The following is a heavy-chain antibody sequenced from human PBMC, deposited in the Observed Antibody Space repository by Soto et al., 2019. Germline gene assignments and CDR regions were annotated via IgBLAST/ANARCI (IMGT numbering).Heavy chain of an antibody. Sequence: AGGSLRLSCAASGFTFSSYAMHWVRQAPGKGLEWVAVISYDGSNKYYADSVKGRFTISRDNSKNTLYLQMNSLRAEDTAVYYCARDGAILTGYYGWPYWGQGTLVTVSS. CDR1: GFTFSSYA. V-gene: IGHV3-30-3*01. J-gene: IGHJ4*02. D-gene: IGHD3-9*01. CDR2: ISYDGSNK. CDR3: ARDGAILTGYYGWPY.